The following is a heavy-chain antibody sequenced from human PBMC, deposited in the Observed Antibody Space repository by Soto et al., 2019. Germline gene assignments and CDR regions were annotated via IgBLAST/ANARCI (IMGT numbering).Heavy chain of an antibody. CDR3: TTDGSGYSSGLG. Sequence: GESLKISCAASGFTFSNAWMSWVRQAPGKGLEWVGRIKSKTDGGTTDYAAPVKGRFTISRDDSKNTLYLQMNSLKTEDTAVYYCTTDGSGYSSGLGWGQGTMVTVSS. CDR2: IKSKTDGGTT. J-gene: IGHJ3*01. V-gene: IGHV3-15*01. CDR1: GFTFSNAW. D-gene: IGHD6-19*01.